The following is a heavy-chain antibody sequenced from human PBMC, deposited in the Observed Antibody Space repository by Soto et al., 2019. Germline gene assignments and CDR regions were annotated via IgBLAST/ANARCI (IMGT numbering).Heavy chain of an antibody. Sequence: QVQLQESGPGLVKPSGTLSLTCAVSGGSISSTNWWSWVRQPPGKGLEWIGEIFHSGTTHYNPSLKSRVTISLDKSKNHFSLSLSSVTAADTAVYYCARDGGGYFALWGRGTLVTVSS. CDR1: GGSISSTNW. D-gene: IGHD3-10*01. J-gene: IGHJ2*01. V-gene: IGHV4-4*02. CDR2: IFHSGTT. CDR3: ARDGGGYFAL.